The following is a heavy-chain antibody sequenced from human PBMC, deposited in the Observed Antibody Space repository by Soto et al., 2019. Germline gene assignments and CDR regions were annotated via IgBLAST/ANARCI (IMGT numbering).Heavy chain of an antibody. CDR3: AKAAFAGNGVWEPFDM. D-gene: IGHD2-8*01. J-gene: IGHJ3*02. Sequence: GGSLRLSCAASGFTFSAYAMSWGRQAPGKGLQWVSGLVGSGGGIQYADSVRGRFTVSRDNSKNTLYLQMNSLRAEDTAVYYCAKAAFAGNGVWEPFDMWGQGTEVTVSS. CDR1: GFTFSAYA. V-gene: IGHV3-23*01. CDR2: LVGSGGGI.